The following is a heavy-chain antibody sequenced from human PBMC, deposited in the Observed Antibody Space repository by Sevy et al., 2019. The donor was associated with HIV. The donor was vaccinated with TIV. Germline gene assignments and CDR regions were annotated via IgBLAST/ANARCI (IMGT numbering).Heavy chain of an antibody. D-gene: IGHD2-15*01. CDR3: TSDHRRDGIVVVPFEY. J-gene: IGHJ4*02. CDR2: IRSKAGGGTT. V-gene: IGHV3-15*01. CDR1: GFTFSNAW. Sequence: GGSLRLSCAASGFTFSNAWMSWVRQSPGKGLEWVGRIRSKAGGGTTDYATIVKGKFTISRDDSRDIFYLQLNSLETEDTAVYYCTSDHRRDGIVVVPFEYWGQGTLVTVSS.